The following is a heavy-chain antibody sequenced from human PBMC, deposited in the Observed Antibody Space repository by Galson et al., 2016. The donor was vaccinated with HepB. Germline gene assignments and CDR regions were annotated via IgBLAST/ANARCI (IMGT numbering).Heavy chain of an antibody. V-gene: IGHV4-30-4*01. CDR3: TRACRYYGNSGSCPFDT. D-gene: IGHD3-22*01. CDR1: GGSITIGDFY. Sequence: TLSLTCDVSGGSITIGDFYWNWIRQPPGQGLQWIGYVYYNGDTNYNPSLKSRLTIAVDTSKNQFSLNLTSVTAADSAVYFCTRACRYYGNSGSCPFDTWGQGTMSPSLQ. CDR2: VYYNGDT. J-gene: IGHJ3*02.